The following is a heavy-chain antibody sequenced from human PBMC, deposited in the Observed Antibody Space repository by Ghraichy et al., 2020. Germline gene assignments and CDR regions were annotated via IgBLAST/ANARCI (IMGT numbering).Heavy chain of an antibody. V-gene: IGHV4-30-4*07. Sequence: TLSLTCAVSGGSISSGGYSWSWIRQPPGKGLEWIGYIYYSGSTYYNPSLKSRVTISVDTSKNQFSLKLSSVTAADTAVYYCARVSSSRFFDYWGQGTLVTVSS. CDR3: ARVSSSRFFDY. J-gene: IGHJ4*02. CDR1: GGSISSGGYS. D-gene: IGHD6-13*01. CDR2: IYYSGST.